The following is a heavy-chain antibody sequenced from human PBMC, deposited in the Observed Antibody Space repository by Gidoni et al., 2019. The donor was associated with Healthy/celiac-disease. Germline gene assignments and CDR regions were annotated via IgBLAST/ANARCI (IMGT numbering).Heavy chain of an antibody. V-gene: IGHV3-7*03. J-gene: IGHJ4*02. CDR1: GFTFSRYW. CDR2: IKQEGSEK. D-gene: IGHD3-10*01. CDR3: ARVYGSGSYWVRY. Sequence: EVQLVESVGGVVQPGVSMRLAWAASGFTFSRYWISWVRKAPGKGLDWVANIKQEGSEKYYVDSVKGRFTISRDNANNSLYLQMTSLRADDPAVYYCARVYGSGSYWVRYWGQGTLVTVSS.